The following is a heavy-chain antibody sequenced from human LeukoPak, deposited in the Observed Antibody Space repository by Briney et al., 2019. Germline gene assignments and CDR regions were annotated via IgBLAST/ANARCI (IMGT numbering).Heavy chain of an antibody. J-gene: IGHJ4*02. V-gene: IGHV6-1*01. CDR2: TNYRSKWYN. CDR1: GDSVSSNSAA. CDR3: AREDYYDSSGSAQAFDY. D-gene: IGHD3-22*01. Sequence: SRTLSLTCAISGDSVSSNSAAWNWIRQSPSRGLEWLGRTNYRSKWYNDYAVSVKSRITINPDTSKNQFSLQLNSVTPEDTAVYYCAREDYYDSSGSAQAFDYWGQGTLVTVSS.